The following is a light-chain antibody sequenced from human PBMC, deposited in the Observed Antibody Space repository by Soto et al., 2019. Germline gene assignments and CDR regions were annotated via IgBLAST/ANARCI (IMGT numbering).Light chain of an antibody. CDR1: QSVNSN. CDR2: GES. CDR3: QKYGSSPWT. J-gene: IGKJ1*01. V-gene: IGKV3-20*01. Sequence: EIVMTQSPATLSLSPWDRATLSCRASQSVNSNLAWYQQKTGQAPRILIYGESSRATGIPDRLSGSGSGTDLNLTISRLEPEDFAVYYCQKYGSSPWTFGQGTKVDIK.